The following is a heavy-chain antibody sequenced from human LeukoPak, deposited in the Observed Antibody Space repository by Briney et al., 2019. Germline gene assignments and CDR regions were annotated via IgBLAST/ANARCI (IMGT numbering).Heavy chain of an antibody. CDR1: GVSISSDY. J-gene: IGHJ4*02. D-gene: IGHD1-26*01. Sequence: SETLSLTCTVSGVSISSDYWSWIRQPPGKGLEWIGYIYYSGSSNYNPSLESRVSMSLDTSKTQFSLNLRSVTAADTAVYYCARYVRDRGTFYLDYWGQGTLVTVSS. CDR3: ARYVRDRGTFYLDY. V-gene: IGHV4-59*01. CDR2: IYYSGSS.